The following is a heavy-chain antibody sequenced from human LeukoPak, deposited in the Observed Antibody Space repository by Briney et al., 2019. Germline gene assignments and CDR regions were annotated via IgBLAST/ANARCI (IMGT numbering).Heavy chain of an antibody. D-gene: IGHD2-2*01. Sequence: GGSLRFSCAASGFTFDDYAMHWVRQAPGKGLEWVSGISWNSGSIGYADSVKGRFTISRDNAKNSLYLQMNSLRAEDTALYYCAKAEEYCSSTSCSGGIDYWGQGTLVTVSS. J-gene: IGHJ4*02. CDR3: AKAEEYCSSTSCSGGIDY. CDR2: ISWNSGSI. V-gene: IGHV3-9*01. CDR1: GFTFDDYA.